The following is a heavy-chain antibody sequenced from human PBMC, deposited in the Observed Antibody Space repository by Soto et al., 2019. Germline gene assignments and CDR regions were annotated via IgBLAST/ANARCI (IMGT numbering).Heavy chain of an antibody. V-gene: IGHV3-74*01. CDR1: GLTFSNYW. J-gene: IGHJ6*02. Sequence: EVQLVESGGGLVQPGGSLRLSCTASGLTFSNYWMHWVRQAPGKWLAWISRLNSGATTANYADSVRGRCTISKDNAKNTVYLQLNSLRDEDTAVYYCARGVPGYYALDVWGQGTTVTVSS. CDR3: ARGVPGYYALDV. CDR2: LNSGATTA.